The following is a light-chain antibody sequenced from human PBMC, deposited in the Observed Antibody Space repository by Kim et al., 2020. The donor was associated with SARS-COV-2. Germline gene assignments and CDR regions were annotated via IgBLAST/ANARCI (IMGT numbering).Light chain of an antibody. J-gene: IGKJ2*01. CDR2: ESS. CDR3: QQRYSDPLT. Sequence: SACVGDTVTLTCRASQTSSSYLNWYQQKPGKAPKCLIYESSTLQSGVPSRFSGRRSGTEFTLTISDLQPEDFAIYYCQQRYSDPLTFGQGTKLEI. CDR1: QTSSSY. V-gene: IGKV1-39*01.